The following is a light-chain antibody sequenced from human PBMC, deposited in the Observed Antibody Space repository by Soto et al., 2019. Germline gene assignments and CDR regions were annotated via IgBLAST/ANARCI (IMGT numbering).Light chain of an antibody. CDR3: QQYGSSPRT. J-gene: IGKJ3*01. Sequence: EIVLTQSPDTLSLSPGDRVTLSCRASQAVNTRLAWYQHKPGQAPRLLIYLTSNRAAGIPARFSGSGSGTDFTLTISRLEPEDFAVYYCQQYGSSPRTFGPGTKVDIK. V-gene: IGKV3-20*01. CDR1: QAVNTR. CDR2: LTS.